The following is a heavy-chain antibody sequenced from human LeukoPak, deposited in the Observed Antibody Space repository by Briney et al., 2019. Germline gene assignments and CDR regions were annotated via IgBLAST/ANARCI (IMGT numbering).Heavy chain of an antibody. CDR3: ARWRYDSSGYYYYYGMDV. V-gene: IGHV4-4*02. J-gene: IGHJ6*02. Sequence: SETLSLTCAVSGVSISSSNWWSWVRQPPGQGLEWIGEIYHSGSTNYNPSLKSRVTISVDKSKNQFSLKLSSVTAADTAVYYCARWRYDSSGYYYYYGMDVWGQGTTVTVSS. D-gene: IGHD3-22*01. CDR2: IYHSGST. CDR1: GVSISSSNW.